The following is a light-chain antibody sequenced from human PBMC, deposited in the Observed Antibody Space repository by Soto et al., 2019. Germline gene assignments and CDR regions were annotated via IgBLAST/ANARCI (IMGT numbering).Light chain of an antibody. J-gene: IGLJ1*01. CDR1: SSDVGGYNY. CDR3: SSYTSSITLDV. CDR2: EAS. Sequence: QSVLTQPASVSGSPGQSITISCTGTSSDVGGYNYVSWYQQHAGKAPKLILYEASSRPSGVSNRFSGSKPGNTASLTISGLQAEDEADYYCSSYTSSITLDVFGTGTKVTVL. V-gene: IGLV2-14*01.